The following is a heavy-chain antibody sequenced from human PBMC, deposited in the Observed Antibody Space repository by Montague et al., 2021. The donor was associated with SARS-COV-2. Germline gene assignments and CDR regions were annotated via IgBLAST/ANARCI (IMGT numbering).Heavy chain of an antibody. Sequence: SETRSLTCTVSGGSMSDHYWAWIRQPPGKGLEWLAYIYYSGGINSNASLKSRVSMSVDTSKNQFSLKLTSVTAADTAVYYCARAVSVRRAVNWFDPRGQGTLVTVSS. CDR1: GGSMSDHY. CDR3: ARAVSVRRAVNWFDP. D-gene: IGHD3-10*01. V-gene: IGHV4-59*11. J-gene: IGHJ5*02. CDR2: IYYSGGI.